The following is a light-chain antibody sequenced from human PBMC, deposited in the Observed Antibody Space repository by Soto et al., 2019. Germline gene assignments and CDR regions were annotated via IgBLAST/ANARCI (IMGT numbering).Light chain of an antibody. CDR2: QVS. Sequence: VLTQSPLSLSVTLGQPASISCRSSHSRIYSNGKTYWNWDQQRPGQSPRRLICQVSIRDSGVPDRLSGSGSGSGTDFKLKISKVAAEDVGVYYCMEGTPSFGQGTKVDIK. CDR3: MEGTPS. J-gene: IGKJ1*01. V-gene: IGKV2-30*01. CDR1: HSRIYSNGKTY.